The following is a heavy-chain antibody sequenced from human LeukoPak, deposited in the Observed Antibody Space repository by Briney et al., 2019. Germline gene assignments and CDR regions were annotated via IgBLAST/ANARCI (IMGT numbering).Heavy chain of an antibody. V-gene: IGHV3-30*02. CDR2: INYDGSKQ. CDR1: GFTFRSFG. J-gene: IGHJ6*02. CDR3: ASKDCNGDCHSFYYYYGMDV. D-gene: IGHD2-21*02. Sequence: GGSLRLSCAASGFTFRSFGMHWVRQTPGKGLEWVAFINYDGSKQYYADSVKGRFSISRDSAKNTLYLQMNSLRAEDTAVYYCASKDCNGDCHSFYYYYGMDVWGQGTTVTVSS.